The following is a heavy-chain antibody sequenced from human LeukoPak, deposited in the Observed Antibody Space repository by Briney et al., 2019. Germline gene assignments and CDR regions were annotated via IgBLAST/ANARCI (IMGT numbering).Heavy chain of an antibody. V-gene: IGHV3-21*01. CDR3: ARESTTVPDY. Sequence: PGGSLRLSCAASGFTFSSYSMNWVRQAPGKGLEWVSSISSSSSYIYYADSVKGRFTISRDNAKNSLYLQMSSLRAEDTAVYYCARESTTVPDYWGQGTLVTVSS. J-gene: IGHJ4*02. CDR1: GFTFSSYS. CDR2: ISSSSSYI. D-gene: IGHD4-17*01.